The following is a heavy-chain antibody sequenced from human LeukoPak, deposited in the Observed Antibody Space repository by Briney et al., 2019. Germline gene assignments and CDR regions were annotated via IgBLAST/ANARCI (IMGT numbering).Heavy chain of an antibody. CDR1: GGSISSYY. CDR2: IYYSGST. D-gene: IGHD3-16*01. Sequence: ETLSLTCTVSGGSISSYYWNWIRQPPGKGLEWIGYIYYSGSTNYNPSLKSRVTISVDTSKNQFSLNLTSVTAADTAVYYCARFTPQGYGWGGYNRFGPWGQGTLVTVSS. CDR3: ARFTPQGYGWGGYNRFGP. J-gene: IGHJ5*02. V-gene: IGHV4-59*01.